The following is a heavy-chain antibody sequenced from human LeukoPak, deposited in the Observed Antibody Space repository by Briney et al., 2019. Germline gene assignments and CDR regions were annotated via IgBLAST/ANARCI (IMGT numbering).Heavy chain of an antibody. J-gene: IGHJ5*02. CDR2: MYYSGST. CDR3: ARPYYYDSRIDP. Sequence: PSETLSLTCTVSGGSISSGDYYWSWIRQPPGKGLEWIAYMYYSGSTYYNPSLKSRVTMSADTSKNQLSLKPSSVTAADTDVYYCARPYYYDSRIDPWGQGILVTVSS. V-gene: IGHV4-30-4*01. D-gene: IGHD3-22*01. CDR1: GGSISSGDYY.